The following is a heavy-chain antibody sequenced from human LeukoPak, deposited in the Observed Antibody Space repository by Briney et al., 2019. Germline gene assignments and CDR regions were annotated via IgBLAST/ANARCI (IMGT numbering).Heavy chain of an antibody. D-gene: IGHD5-24*01. CDR1: GGSFSGYY. V-gene: IGHV4-34*01. Sequence: SETLSLTCAVYGGSFSGYYWSWIRQPPGKGLEWIGEINHSGSTNYNPSLKSRITISMDTSKNQFSLKLTSVTAADTSIYYCARDEDGYIYDYWGQGTLVTVSS. CDR3: ARDEDGYIYDY. CDR2: INHSGST. J-gene: IGHJ4*02.